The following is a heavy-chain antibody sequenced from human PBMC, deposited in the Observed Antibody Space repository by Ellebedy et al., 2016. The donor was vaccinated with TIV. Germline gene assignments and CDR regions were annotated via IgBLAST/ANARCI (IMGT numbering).Heavy chain of an antibody. D-gene: IGHD3-10*01. Sequence: GESLKISXAASGFIFSDYWMHWVRQAPGKGLEWVANIKEDGGEKYYVDSVKGRFTISRDNTKNSLYLQMNSLRAEDTAVYYCARERMVRGVTYSAYHGMDVWGQGTTVTVSS. J-gene: IGHJ6*02. CDR2: IKEDGGEK. V-gene: IGHV3-7*01. CDR1: GFIFSDYW. CDR3: ARERMVRGVTYSAYHGMDV.